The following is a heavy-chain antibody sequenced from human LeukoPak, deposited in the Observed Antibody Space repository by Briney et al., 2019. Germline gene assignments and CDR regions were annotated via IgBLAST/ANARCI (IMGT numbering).Heavy chain of an antibody. CDR3: ARHRYSSAWSVVDY. Sequence: SETLSLTCTVSGGSISTYYWSWIRQPTGKGLEWIGNIYYSGSTNYNPSLKSRVTISVDTSKNQFSLKLTAVTAADTAVYYCARHRYSSAWSVVDYWGQGTLVTVSS. D-gene: IGHD6-19*01. CDR1: GGSISTYY. CDR2: IYYSGST. J-gene: IGHJ4*02. V-gene: IGHV4-59*08.